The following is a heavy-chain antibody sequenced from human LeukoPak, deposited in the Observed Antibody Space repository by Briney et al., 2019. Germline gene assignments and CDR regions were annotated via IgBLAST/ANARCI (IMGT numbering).Heavy chain of an antibody. J-gene: IGHJ3*02. V-gene: IGHV4-59*08. D-gene: IGHD2-15*01. Sequence: PSETLSLTCTVSVGSINSYYWSWIRQPPGKGLEWIGYIYSGSTNYNPSLKSRVTISVDTSNNKFSLKLTSLTAADTAVYYCVRHLSAGRPAFDIWGQGTMVTVSS. CDR3: VRHLSAGRPAFDI. CDR1: VGSINSYY. CDR2: IYSGST.